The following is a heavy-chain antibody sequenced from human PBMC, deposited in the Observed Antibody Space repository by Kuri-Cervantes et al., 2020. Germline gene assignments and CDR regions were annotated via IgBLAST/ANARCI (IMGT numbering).Heavy chain of an antibody. CDR1: GGSISGHY. Sequence: SQTLSLTCAVSGGSISGHYWSWIRQPPGKGLEWIGYIYYSGSTNYNPSLKSRVTISVDTSRNQFSLKLSSVTAADTAVYYCATDGYYYYYMDVWGKGTTVTVSS. J-gene: IGHJ6*03. V-gene: IGHV4-59*11. CDR2: IYYSGST. CDR3: ATDGYYYYYMDV.